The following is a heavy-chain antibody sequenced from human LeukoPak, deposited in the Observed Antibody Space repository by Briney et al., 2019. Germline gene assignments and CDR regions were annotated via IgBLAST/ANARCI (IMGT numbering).Heavy chain of an antibody. V-gene: IGHV1-18*03. CDR2: ISTYNGNT. CDR3: AKDRWRDGSSSFDN. J-gene: IGHJ4*02. Sequence: RASVKVSCKASGYTFSSYSINWVRQAPGQGLEWMGWISTYNGNTNYAQKLQGRVTMTTDTSTSTAYMELRSLRSDDMAVYYCAKDRWRDGSSSFDNWGQGTLVTVSS. D-gene: IGHD6-6*01. CDR1: GYTFSSYS.